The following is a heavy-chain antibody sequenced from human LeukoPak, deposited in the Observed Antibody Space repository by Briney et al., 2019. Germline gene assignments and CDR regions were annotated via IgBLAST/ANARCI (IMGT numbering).Heavy chain of an antibody. CDR2: INHSGST. Sequence: PSETLSLTCAVYSGSFSGYYWSWMRQPPGKGLEWIGEINHSGSTNYNPSLKSRVTISVDTSKNQFSLKLSSVTAADTAVYYCARLGHSSGWYYYYYYMDVWGKGTTVTISS. CDR1: SGSFSGYY. D-gene: IGHD6-19*01. V-gene: IGHV4-34*01. J-gene: IGHJ6*03. CDR3: ARLGHSSGWYYYYYYMDV.